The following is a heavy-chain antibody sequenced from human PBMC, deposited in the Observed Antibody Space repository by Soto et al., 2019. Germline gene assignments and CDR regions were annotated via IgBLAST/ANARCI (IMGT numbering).Heavy chain of an antibody. CDR1: GGSMTSGSYY. D-gene: IGHD3-10*01. J-gene: IGHJ5*02. Sequence: QLQLQESGPGLVKPSETLSLPCTVFGGSMTSGSYYWGWIRQPPGKGLEWIGGMHYSGTANHNPSLKSRVSISVDTAMDQFALTLRSVTAADTAVFYCTRHAWFGEFDPWGQGTLVIVSS. CDR3: TRHAWFGEFDP. CDR2: MHYSGTA. V-gene: IGHV4-39*01.